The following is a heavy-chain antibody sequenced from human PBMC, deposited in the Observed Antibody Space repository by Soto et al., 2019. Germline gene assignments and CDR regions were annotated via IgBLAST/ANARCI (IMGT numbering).Heavy chain of an antibody. V-gene: IGHV3-30*18. CDR2: IAYDGSSR. Sequence: PGGSLRLSCAASGFTFSTHGMHWVRQSPGKGLEWVANIAYDGSSRNYGDPVKGRFIVSRHNPKKTLYLQMNSLRDEDTAVYFCAKDRGGSWTLDYWGQGALVTVSS. CDR1: GFTFSTHG. CDR3: AKDRGGSWTLDY. D-gene: IGHD6-13*01. J-gene: IGHJ4*02.